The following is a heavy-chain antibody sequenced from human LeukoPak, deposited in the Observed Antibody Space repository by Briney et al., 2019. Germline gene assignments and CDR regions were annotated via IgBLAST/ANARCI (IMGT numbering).Heavy chain of an antibody. CDR1: GYTFMSHG. CDR3: ARVKYSSSCVLDY. J-gene: IGHJ4*02. V-gene: IGHV1-18*01. D-gene: IGHD6-6*01. Sequence: ASVKVSCKAYGYTFMSHGISWVRQAPGQGLEWMGWISGSSSNTNYAQKLQGRVTMTTDTSTSTAYMELRSLRSDDTAVYYCARVKYSSSCVLDYWGQGTLVTVSS. CDR2: ISGSSSNT.